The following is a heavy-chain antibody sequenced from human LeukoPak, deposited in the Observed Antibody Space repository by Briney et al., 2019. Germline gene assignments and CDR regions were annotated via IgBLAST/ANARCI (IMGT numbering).Heavy chain of an antibody. CDR2: IYYSGST. CDR1: GGSISSGGYY. Sequence: KASETLCLTCTVSGGSISSGGYYWSWIRQHPGKGLEWIGYIYYSGSTYYNPSLKSRVTISVDTSKNQFSLKLSSVTAADTAVYYCARGGESLRLGELSPFAAFDIWGQGTMVTVSS. CDR3: ARGGESLRLGELSPFAAFDI. D-gene: IGHD3-16*02. J-gene: IGHJ3*02. V-gene: IGHV4-31*03.